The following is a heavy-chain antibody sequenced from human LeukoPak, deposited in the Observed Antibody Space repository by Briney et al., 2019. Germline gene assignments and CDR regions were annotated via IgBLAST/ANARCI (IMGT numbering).Heavy chain of an antibody. CDR1: GFTFSDYW. CDR2: IISDGSST. V-gene: IGHV3-74*01. J-gene: IGHJ4*02. CDR3: ARDGSLPDY. Sequence: PGGSLRLSCAASGFTFSDYWMRWVRQTPGEGLVWVSRIISDGSSTSYADSVKGRFTISRDNAKNTLYLQMNSLRVEDTAVYYCARDGSLPDYWGQGTLVTVSS.